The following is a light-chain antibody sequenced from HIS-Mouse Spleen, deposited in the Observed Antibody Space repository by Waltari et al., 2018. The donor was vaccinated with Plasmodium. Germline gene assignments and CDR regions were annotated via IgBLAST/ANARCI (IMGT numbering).Light chain of an antibody. CDR1: PSVSSN. V-gene: IGKV3-15*01. CDR2: GAS. Sequence: EIVMTQSPATLSVSPGERATLSCRASPSVSSNLAWYQQKPGQAPRLLIYGASTRATGIPARFSGSGSGTECTLTISSLQSEDFAVYYCQQYNNWSFTFGPGTKVDIK. J-gene: IGKJ3*01. CDR3: QQYNNWSFT.